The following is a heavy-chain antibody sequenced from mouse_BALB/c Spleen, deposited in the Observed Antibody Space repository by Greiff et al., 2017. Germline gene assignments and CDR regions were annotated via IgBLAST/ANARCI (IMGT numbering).Heavy chain of an antibody. CDR2: IYPGDGDT. D-gene: IGHD2-14*01. J-gene: IGHJ3*01. CDR1: GYAFSSSW. CDR3: ARRGYRYDAGFAY. V-gene: IGHV1-82*01. Sequence: QVQLQQSGPELVKPGASVKISCKASGYAFSSSWMNWVKQRPGQGLEWIGRIYPGDGDTNYNGKFKGKATLTADKSSSTAYMQLSSLTSVDSAVYFCARRGYRYDAGFAYWGQGTLVTVSA.